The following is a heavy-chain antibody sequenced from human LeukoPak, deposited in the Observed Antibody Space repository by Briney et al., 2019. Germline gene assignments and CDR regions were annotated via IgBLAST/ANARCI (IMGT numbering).Heavy chain of an antibody. V-gene: IGHV4-59*01. CDR1: GGSISSYY. CDR3: ARDRGYSSSFLDY. CDR2: IYYSGGT. D-gene: IGHD6-13*01. Sequence: PAETLSLTCTVSGGSISSYYWSWIRQPPGKGLEWIGYIYYSGGTNYNPSLKSRVTISVDTSKNQFSLKLSSVTAADTAVYYCARDRGYSSSFLDYWGQGTLVTVSS. J-gene: IGHJ4*02.